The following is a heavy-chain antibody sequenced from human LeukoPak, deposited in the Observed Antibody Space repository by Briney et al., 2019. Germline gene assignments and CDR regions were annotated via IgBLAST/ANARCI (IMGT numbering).Heavy chain of an antibody. CDR3: ARYCSSTSCYMGTVAY. CDR1: GYSISSGYY. Sequence: TPSETLSLTCAVSGYSISSGYYWGWIRQPPGKGLEWIGSIYHSGSTYYNPSLKSRVTISVDTSKNQFSLKLSSVTAADTAVYYCARYCSSTSCYMGTVAYGGRETLVTVSS. CDR2: IYHSGST. V-gene: IGHV4-38-2*01. J-gene: IGHJ4*02. D-gene: IGHD2-2*02.